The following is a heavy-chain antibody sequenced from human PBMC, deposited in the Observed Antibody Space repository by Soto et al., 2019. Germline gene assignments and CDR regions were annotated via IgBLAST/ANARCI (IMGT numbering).Heavy chain of an antibody. Sequence: SETLSLTCTVSGGSVSSGSYYWSWIRQPPGKGLEWIGYIYYSGSTNYNPSLKSRVTISVDTSKNQFSLKLGPVTAADTAVYYCARGTWVFGVVPKGLNWFDPWGQGTLVTVSS. J-gene: IGHJ5*02. D-gene: IGHD3-3*01. CDR2: IYYSGST. V-gene: IGHV4-61*01. CDR3: ARGTWVFGVVPKGLNWFDP. CDR1: GGSVSSGSYY.